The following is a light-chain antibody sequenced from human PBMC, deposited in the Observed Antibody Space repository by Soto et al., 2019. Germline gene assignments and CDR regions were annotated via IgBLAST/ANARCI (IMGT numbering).Light chain of an antibody. CDR3: QQYYSSPWT. V-gene: IGKV4-1*01. J-gene: IGKJ1*01. CDR1: QSLLYSSDNKNY. Sequence: DIVMTQSPESLAVSLGERATINCKSSQSLLYSSDNKNYLTWYQQKPGQPPKLLIYWASTRESGVPDRFSGSGSGTDFTLTISRLQAEDVAVYFCQQYYSSPWTFGQGTKVEIK. CDR2: WAS.